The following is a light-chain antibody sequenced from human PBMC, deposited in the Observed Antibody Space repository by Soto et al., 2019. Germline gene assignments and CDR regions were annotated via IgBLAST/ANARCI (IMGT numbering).Light chain of an antibody. CDR1: QSVSSY. J-gene: IGKJ1*01. CDR3: QEYLQWPPGM. Sequence: EIVLTQSPATLSLSPGERATLSCRASQSVSSYLAWYQQRPGQVPRLLICDTSTRAPGISARFSGSGSGTEFTLTISTLQSEDFAVYYCQEYLQWPPGMFGQGTKVDIK. CDR2: DTS. V-gene: IGKV3-15*01.